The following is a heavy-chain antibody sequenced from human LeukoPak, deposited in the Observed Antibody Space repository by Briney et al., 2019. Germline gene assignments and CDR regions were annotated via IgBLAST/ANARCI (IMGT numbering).Heavy chain of an antibody. D-gene: IGHD5-24*01. V-gene: IGHV3-30*03. CDR1: GFTFSSYG. CDR2: ISYDGSNE. J-gene: IGHJ4*02. Sequence: GGSLRLSCAASGFTFSSYGMHWVRQAPGKGLERVAIISYDGSNEYYADSVKGRFTISRDNAKNSLYLQMNSLRAEDTAVYYCARGSPLEDGYNSGGDFDYWGQGTLVTVSS. CDR3: ARGSPLEDGYNSGGDFDY.